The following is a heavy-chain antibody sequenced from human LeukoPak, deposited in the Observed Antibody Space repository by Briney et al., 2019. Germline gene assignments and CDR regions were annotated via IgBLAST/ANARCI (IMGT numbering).Heavy chain of an antibody. CDR2: IHISGNT. CDR1: GGSISSGSYC. D-gene: IGHD1-26*01. Sequence: PSQTLSLTCNVSGGSISSGSYCWSWIRQPAGKGLEWIGHIHISGNTNYNPSLKSRVTISVDTSKNQFSLKLSSVTAADTALYYCARDGRFPPEVLPRYFDYWGQGTLVTVSS. J-gene: IGHJ4*02. CDR3: ARDGRFPPEVLPRYFDY. V-gene: IGHV4-61*09.